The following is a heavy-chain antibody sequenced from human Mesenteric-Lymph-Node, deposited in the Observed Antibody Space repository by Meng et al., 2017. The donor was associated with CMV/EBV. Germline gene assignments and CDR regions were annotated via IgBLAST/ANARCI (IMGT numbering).Heavy chain of an antibody. J-gene: IGHJ4*02. CDR2: IYYSGST. CDR1: GGSISSYY. V-gene: IGHV4-59*01. CDR3: ARGLSLRGDTDY. Sequence: SETLSLTCTVSGGSISSYYWSWIRQPPGKGLEWIGYIYYSGSTNYNPSLKSRVTISVDTSKNQFSLKLSSVTAADTAVYYCARGLSLRGDTDYWGQGTLVTVSS. D-gene: IGHD3-10*01.